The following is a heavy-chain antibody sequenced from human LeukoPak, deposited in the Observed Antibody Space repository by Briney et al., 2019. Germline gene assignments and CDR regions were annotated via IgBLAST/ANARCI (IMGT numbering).Heavy chain of an antibody. D-gene: IGHD2-2*01. CDR1: GFTFSDYY. Sequence: GGSLRLSCAASGFTFSDYYMSWIRQAPGKGLEWVSYISSSGSTIYYADSVKGRFTISRDNAKNSLYLQMNSLRAEDTAVYYCARRGRIVVVPAAMNVWGKGTTVTVSS. CDR2: ISSSGSTI. CDR3: ARRGRIVVVPAAMNV. J-gene: IGHJ6*04. V-gene: IGHV3-11*01.